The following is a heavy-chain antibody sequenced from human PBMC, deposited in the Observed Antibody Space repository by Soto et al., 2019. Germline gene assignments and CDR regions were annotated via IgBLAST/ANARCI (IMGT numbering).Heavy chain of an antibody. D-gene: IGHD6-13*01. CDR2: ISAYNGNT. J-gene: IGHJ4*02. V-gene: IGHV1-18*01. CDR1: GYTFTSYG. Sequence: QVQLVQSGAEVKKPGASVKVSCKASGYTFTSYGISWVRQAPGQGLEWMGWISAYNGNTNYAQKLQGRVTMTTDTSTSTADMELRSQRPDDTAVYYCARTVYSSSWLRDLFDDWGQGTLVTVFS. CDR3: ARTVYSSSWLRDLFDD.